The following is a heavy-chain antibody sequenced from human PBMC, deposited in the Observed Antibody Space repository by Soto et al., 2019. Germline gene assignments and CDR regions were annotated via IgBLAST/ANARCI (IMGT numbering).Heavy chain of an antibody. CDR1: GGTFSSYA. D-gene: IGHD3-22*01. V-gene: IGHV1-69*01. Sequence: QVQLAQSGAEVKKPGSSAKVSCKASGGTFSSYAISWVRQAPGQGLEWMGGIIPIFGTANYAQKFQGRVTITAVESTSTAYMELSSLRSEDTAVYYCAINYYDSSGDWGYWGQGTLVTVSS. J-gene: IGHJ4*02. CDR3: AINYYDSSGDWGY. CDR2: IIPIFGTA.